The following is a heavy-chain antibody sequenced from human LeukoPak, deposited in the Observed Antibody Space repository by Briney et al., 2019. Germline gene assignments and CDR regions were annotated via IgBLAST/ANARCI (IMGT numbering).Heavy chain of an antibody. CDR2: IYSGGNT. D-gene: IGHD5-18*01. V-gene: IGHV3-66*04. CDR1: GFTVSSTY. CDR3: ARQQDTTNPGY. Sequence: PGGSLRLSCAASGFTVSSTYMNWVCQAPGKGLEWVSIIYSGGNTYYADSVKGRFTISRDNSKNTLYLQMNGLRAEDTAVYYCARQQDTTNPGYWGQGTLVTVSS. J-gene: IGHJ4*02.